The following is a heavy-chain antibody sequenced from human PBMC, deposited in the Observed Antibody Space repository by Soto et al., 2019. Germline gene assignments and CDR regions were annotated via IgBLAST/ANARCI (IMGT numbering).Heavy chain of an antibody. J-gene: IGHJ6*02. V-gene: IGHV3-7*01. D-gene: IGHD2-2*01. Sequence: HPGGSLRLSCAASGFTFNNYYMNWVRQAPGKGLEWVANIKQDASEKYYVDSVKGRFTISRDNAKNSLYLLMNSLRAEDTAVYYCASLYSTTWSYSYYPMDVWGQGTTVTVSS. CDR2: IKQDASEK. CDR1: GFTFNNYY. CDR3: ASLYSTTWSYSYYPMDV.